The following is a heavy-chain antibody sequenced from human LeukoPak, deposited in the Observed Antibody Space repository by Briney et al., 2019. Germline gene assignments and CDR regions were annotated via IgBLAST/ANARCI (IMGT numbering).Heavy chain of an antibody. CDR2: ISAYNGNT. Sequence: ASVKVSCKASGYTFTSYGISWVRQAPGQGLEWMGWISAYNGNTNYAQKLQGRVTMTTDTSTSTAYMELRSLRSDGTAVYYCARGRVPPWVEDHGMDVWGQGTTVTVSS. D-gene: IGHD1-1*01. CDR3: ARGRVPPWVEDHGMDV. V-gene: IGHV1-18*01. CDR1: GYTFTSYG. J-gene: IGHJ6*02.